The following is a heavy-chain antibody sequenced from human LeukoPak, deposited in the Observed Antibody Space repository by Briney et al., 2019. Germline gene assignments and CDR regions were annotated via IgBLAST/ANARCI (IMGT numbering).Heavy chain of an antibody. J-gene: IGHJ4*02. CDR1: GFTFSSYA. CDR3: AKDLRGYGTYYFDY. D-gene: IGHD4-17*01. CDR2: ISGSGGRT. V-gene: IGHV3-23*01. Sequence: GGSLRLSCAASGFTFSSYAMSWVRQAPGRGLEWVSAISGSGGRTYYAGSVKGRFTISRDNSKNTLYLQMNSLRAEDTAVYYCAKDLRGYGTYYFDYWGQGTLVTVS.